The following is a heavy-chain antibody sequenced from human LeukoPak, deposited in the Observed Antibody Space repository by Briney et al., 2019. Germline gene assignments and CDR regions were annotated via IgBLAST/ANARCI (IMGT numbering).Heavy chain of an antibody. CDR1: GFTFSSPE. V-gene: IGHV3-48*03. CDR3: ARDRGLYYFDY. D-gene: IGHD5-12*01. Sequence: GGSLRLSCAASGFTFSSPEMNWVRQAPGKGLEWVSCISSSGSAIYYADSVKGRFTISRDNAKNSLYLQMNSLRAEDTAVYYCARDRGLYYFDYWGQGTLVTVSS. J-gene: IGHJ4*02. CDR2: ISSSGSAI.